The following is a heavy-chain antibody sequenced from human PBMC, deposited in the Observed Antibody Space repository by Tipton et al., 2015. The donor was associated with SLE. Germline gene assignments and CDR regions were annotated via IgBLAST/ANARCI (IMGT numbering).Heavy chain of an antibody. V-gene: IGHV4-34*01. CDR3: ARSGSSWLNWFDP. CDR2: INHSGST. J-gene: IGHJ5*02. Sequence: TLSLTCAVYGGSFSGYYWSWIRQPPGKGLEWIGEINHSGSTNYNPSLKSRVTISVDTSKNQFSLKLSSVTAADTAVYYCARSGSSWLNWFDPWGQGTLVTVSS. CDR1: GGSFSGYY. D-gene: IGHD6-13*01.